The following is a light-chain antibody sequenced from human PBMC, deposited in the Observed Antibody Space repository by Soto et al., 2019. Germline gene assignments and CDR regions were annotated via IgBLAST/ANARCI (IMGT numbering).Light chain of an antibody. Sequence: EIVLTQSPGTLSLSPGERATLSCRASQSVSSSYLVWYQQKPGQAPRLLIYGASIRATGIPDRFSGSGSGTEFTLTISSLQPEDFATYFCQQSYSAQYTFGQGTKLEIK. CDR2: GAS. V-gene: IGKV3-20*01. J-gene: IGKJ2*01. CDR1: QSVSSSY. CDR3: QQSYSAQYT.